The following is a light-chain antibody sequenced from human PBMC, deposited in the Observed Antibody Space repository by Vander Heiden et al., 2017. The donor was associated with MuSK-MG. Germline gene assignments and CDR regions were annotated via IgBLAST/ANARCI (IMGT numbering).Light chain of an antibody. Sequence: DIQMTQSPSTLSASVGDRVTITCRASQSIGHWLAWYQQKPGKAPKVLIYEASNLESGVPSRFSGSGSGTEFTLTISSVQTDDFATYYCQQFDTYPQTFGQGTKVXVK. CDR3: QQFDTYPQT. V-gene: IGKV1-5*03. CDR1: QSIGHW. CDR2: EAS. J-gene: IGKJ1*01.